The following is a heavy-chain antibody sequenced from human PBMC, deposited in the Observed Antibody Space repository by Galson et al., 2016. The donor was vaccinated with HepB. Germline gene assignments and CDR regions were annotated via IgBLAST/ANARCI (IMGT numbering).Heavy chain of an antibody. J-gene: IGHJ6*02. D-gene: IGHD4-11*01. CDR3: AKPTLYSHSEAFDPYGLDV. CDR1: GFTFSSYA. V-gene: IGHV3-23*01. Sequence: SLRLSCAASGFTFSSYAMNWVRQTPGKGLEWVSSISISGRSTYYTVSVKGRFTISRDNSKNTLYLQLSSLRADDTAVYYCAKPTLYSHSEAFDPYGLDVWGQGTTVTVSS. CDR2: ISISGRST.